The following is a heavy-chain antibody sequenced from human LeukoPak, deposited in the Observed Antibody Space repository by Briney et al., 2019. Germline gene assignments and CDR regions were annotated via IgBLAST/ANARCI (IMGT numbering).Heavy chain of an antibody. J-gene: IGHJ4*02. CDR1: GFTLSNYA. V-gene: IGHV3-30*04. CDR3: ARDHYYYDSSGYLAY. D-gene: IGHD3-22*01. Sequence: GGSLRLSCAASGFTLSNYAIHWVRQAPGKWLEWVAVISYDGSNKYYADSVKGRFTISRDNSKNTLDLQMNSLRAEDTAVYYCARDHYYYDSSGYLAYWGQGTLVTVSS. CDR2: ISYDGSNK.